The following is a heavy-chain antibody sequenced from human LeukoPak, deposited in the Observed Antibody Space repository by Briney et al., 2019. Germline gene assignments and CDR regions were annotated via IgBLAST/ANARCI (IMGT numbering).Heavy chain of an antibody. V-gene: IGHV4-39*07. CDR3: ARRQGSSGWYRYYYYYYYMDV. CDR1: GGSISNSRYY. J-gene: IGHJ6*03. CDR2: IYYSGST. D-gene: IGHD6-19*01. Sequence: SETLSLTCTVSGGSISNSRYYWGWIRQPPGKGLECIGTIYYSGSTYYNPSLKSRVTISVDTSKNQFSLKLSSVTAADTAVYYCARRQGSSGWYRYYYYYYYMDVWGKGTTVTVSS.